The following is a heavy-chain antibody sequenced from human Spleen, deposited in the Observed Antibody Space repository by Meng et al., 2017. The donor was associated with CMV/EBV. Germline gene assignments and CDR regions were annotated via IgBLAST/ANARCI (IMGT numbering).Heavy chain of an antibody. D-gene: IGHD2-15*01. CDR1: GGSVSGFY. V-gene: IGHV4-34*01. CDR3: ARGVGYCSGGSCYSHYYYGMDV. Sequence: SETLSLTCAVYGGSVSGFYWSWIRQPPGKRLEWIGEINHSGSTNYNPSLKSRVTISVDTSKNQFSLKLSSVTAADTAVYYCARGVGYCSGGSCYSHYYYGMDVWGQGTTVTVSS. CDR2: INHSGST. J-gene: IGHJ6*02.